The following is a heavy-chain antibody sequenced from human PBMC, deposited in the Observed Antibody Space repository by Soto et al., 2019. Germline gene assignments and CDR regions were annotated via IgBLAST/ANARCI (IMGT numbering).Heavy chain of an antibody. CDR3: ARAFSGSYPNFDY. D-gene: IGHD1-26*01. J-gene: IGHJ4*02. CDR1: GFIFRSYA. Sequence: QIQLVESGGGVVQPGGSLRLSCLASGFIFRSYAMHWVRQAPGKGLEWVAVITYDGANGYYADSVRGRFAISRDNSKCTLFLQMNSLRPEDTAVYYCARAFSGSYPNFDYWGQGTLVTVSS. V-gene: IGHV3-30*09. CDR2: ITYDGANG.